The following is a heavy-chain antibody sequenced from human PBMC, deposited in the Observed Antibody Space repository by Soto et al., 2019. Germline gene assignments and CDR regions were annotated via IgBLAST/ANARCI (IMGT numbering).Heavy chain of an antibody. V-gene: IGHV3-48*04. Sequence: GGSLRLSCAASGFTFSSYSMNWVRQAPGKGLEWVSYISSSSSTIYYADSVKGRFTISRDNAKNSLYLQMNSLRAEDTDVYYCARISGIPIAVAAYYYYGMDVWGQGTTVTVSS. CDR2: ISSSSSTI. CDR3: ARISGIPIAVAAYYYYGMDV. J-gene: IGHJ6*02. D-gene: IGHD6-19*01. CDR1: GFTFSSYS.